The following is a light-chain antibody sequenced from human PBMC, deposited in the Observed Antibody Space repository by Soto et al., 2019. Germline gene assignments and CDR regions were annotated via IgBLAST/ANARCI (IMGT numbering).Light chain of an antibody. J-gene: IGKJ4*02. Sequence: ELVLTQSPGTLSLSPGERATLSCRASQSVSSSSLAWYQQKPGQSPRLLIYGASSRATGIPDRFSGRGSGTDFTLTISRLEPEDFAVYYCQQYAGSFGGGTKVDIK. V-gene: IGKV3-20*01. CDR3: QQYAGS. CDR2: GAS. CDR1: QSVSSSS.